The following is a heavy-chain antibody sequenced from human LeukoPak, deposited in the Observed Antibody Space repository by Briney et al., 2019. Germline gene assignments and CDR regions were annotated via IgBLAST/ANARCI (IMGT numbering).Heavy chain of an antibody. D-gene: IGHD3-10*01. Sequence: SETLSLTCTVSGGSISSYYWSWIRQPAGKGLEWIGRIYTSGSTTYNPSLKSRVTISVDTSKNQFSLKLSSVTAADTAVYYCARDRVRAGRWGFDPWGQGTLVTVSS. CDR1: GGSISSYY. V-gene: IGHV4-4*07. CDR2: IYTSGST. CDR3: ARDRVRAGRWGFDP. J-gene: IGHJ5*02.